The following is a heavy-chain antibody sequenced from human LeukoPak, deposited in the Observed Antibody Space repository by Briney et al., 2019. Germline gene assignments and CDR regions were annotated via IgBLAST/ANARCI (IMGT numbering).Heavy chain of an antibody. J-gene: IGHJ4*02. Sequence: GGSLRLSCAASGFTFSSYAMSWVRQAPGKGLEWVSAISGSGGSTYYADSVKGRSAISRDNSKNTLYLQMNSLRAEDTAVYYCARSGVGYWKYYFDYWGQGTLVTVSS. CDR2: ISGSGGST. D-gene: IGHD2-15*01. CDR3: ARSGVGYWKYYFDY. V-gene: IGHV3-23*01. CDR1: GFTFSSYA.